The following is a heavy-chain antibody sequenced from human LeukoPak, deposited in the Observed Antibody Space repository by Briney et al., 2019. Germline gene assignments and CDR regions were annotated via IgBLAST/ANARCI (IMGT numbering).Heavy chain of an antibody. CDR2: ISSSSSYI. J-gene: IGHJ4*02. D-gene: IGHD5-18*01. V-gene: IGHV3-21*01. CDR3: ARHLSGVTGYTYGRGIDY. CDR1: GFTFSSYS. Sequence: GGSLRLSCAASGFTFSSYSMNWVRQAPGKGLEWVSSISSSSSYIYYADSVKGRFTISRDNAKNSLYLQMNSRRAEDTAVYYCARHLSGVTGYTYGRGIDYWGQGTLVTVSS.